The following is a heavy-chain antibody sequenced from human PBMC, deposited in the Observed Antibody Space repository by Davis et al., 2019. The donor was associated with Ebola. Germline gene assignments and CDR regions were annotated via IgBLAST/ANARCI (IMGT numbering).Heavy chain of an antibody. CDR3: ARDPTYYDNYYGMDV. Sequence: GESLKISCAASGFTFSSYAMHWVRQAPGKGLEWVAVILYDGSNKYYADSVKGRFTISRDNSKNTLYLQMNSLRAEDTAVYYCARDPTYYDNYYGMDVWGQGTTVTVSS. J-gene: IGHJ6*02. CDR1: GFTFSSYA. V-gene: IGHV3-30*04. CDR2: ILYDGSNK. D-gene: IGHD3-9*01.